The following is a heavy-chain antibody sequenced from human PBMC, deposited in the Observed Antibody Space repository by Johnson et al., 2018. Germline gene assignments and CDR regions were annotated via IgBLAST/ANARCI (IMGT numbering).Heavy chain of an antibody. CDR2: ISYDGSNK. V-gene: IGHV3-30-3*01. CDR1: GFTFSSYA. D-gene: IGHD6-13*01. CDR3: AREEGISAAGLLQH. J-gene: IGHJ1*01. Sequence: QVQLVQSGGGVVQPGRSLRLSCAASGFTFSSYAMHWVRQAPGKGLEWVAVISYDGSNKYYADSVKGRFTISRDNSKKTLYLQMNSLRAEDTAVYYCAREEGISAAGLLQHWGQGTLVTVSS.